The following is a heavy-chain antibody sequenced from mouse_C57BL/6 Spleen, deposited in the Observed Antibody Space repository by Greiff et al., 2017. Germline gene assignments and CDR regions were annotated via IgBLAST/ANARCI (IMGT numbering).Heavy chain of an antibody. CDR2: INHKDGET. J-gene: IGHJ3*01. V-gene: IGHV14-2*01. CDR3: AGEGRWCLDD. Sequence: DVQLLESGPELVKPGASVKFSCTASGFTFTGYNMAWVKQSPEKCLEWIGKINHKDGETKYAQNLKGKATITIDKSTNTPYLQISSLTSEDTAVYYCAGEGRWCLDDWGQGTLVTVSA. CDR1: GFTFTGYN. D-gene: IGHD1-1*02.